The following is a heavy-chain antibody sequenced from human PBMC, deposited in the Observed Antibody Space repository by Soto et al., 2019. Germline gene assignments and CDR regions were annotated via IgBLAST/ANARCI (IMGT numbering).Heavy chain of an antibody. CDR3: AKRLSIAAAGTCAY. D-gene: IGHD6-13*01. CDR1: GFTFASYA. CDR2: ISGSGGNT. Sequence: SLILSCASSGFTFASYAMSWVLQAPGKGLEWVSGISGSGGNTYNADSVKGRFTISRDNSKNTLYLDMISLRAEDTAVYYCAKRLSIAAAGTCAYWVQGARVIAS. V-gene: IGHV3-23*01. J-gene: IGHJ4*02.